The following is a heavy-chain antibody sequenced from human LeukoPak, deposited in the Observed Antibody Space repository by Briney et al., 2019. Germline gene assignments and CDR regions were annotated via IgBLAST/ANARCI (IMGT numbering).Heavy chain of an antibody. Sequence: GESLKISCKGSGYSFTSYWIGWVRQMPGKGLEWMGIIYPGDSDTRYSPSFQGQVTISADKSISTAYLQWSSLKASDTAMYYCARLGKYYYDSSGYRGGFDPWGQGTLVTVSS. D-gene: IGHD3-22*01. V-gene: IGHV5-51*01. CDR1: GYSFTSYW. J-gene: IGHJ5*02. CDR3: ARLGKYYYDSSGYRGGFDP. CDR2: IYPGDSDT.